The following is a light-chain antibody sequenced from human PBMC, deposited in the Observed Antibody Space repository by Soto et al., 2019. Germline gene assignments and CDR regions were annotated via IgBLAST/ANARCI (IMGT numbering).Light chain of an antibody. CDR3: HQYYSYST. J-gene: IGKJ2*01. CDR2: DAS. Sequence: EIVLTQSPATLSLSPGERATLSCRASQSVSSYLAWYQQKPGQAPRLLIYDASNRATGIPARFSGSGSGTEFSLTIRSLQPDDFATYFCHQYYSYSTFGQGTKLE. CDR1: QSVSSY. V-gene: IGKV3-11*01.